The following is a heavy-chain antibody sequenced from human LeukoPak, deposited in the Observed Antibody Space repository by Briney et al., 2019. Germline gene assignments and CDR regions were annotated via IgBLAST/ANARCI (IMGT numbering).Heavy chain of an antibody. V-gene: IGHV2-70*11. CDR3: ARGRGYFYDSSGYYIFDY. CDR1: GFSLSTNGMC. D-gene: IGHD3-22*01. CDR2: IDWDDDK. Sequence: SGPALVKPTQTLTLTCTFSGFSLSTNGMCVSWIRQPPGMALELVARIDWDDDKYFRTSLETRLTISKDTSKNQVVLTMTNMDPVDTATYYCARGRGYFYDSSGYYIFDYWGQGTLVTVCS. J-gene: IGHJ4*02.